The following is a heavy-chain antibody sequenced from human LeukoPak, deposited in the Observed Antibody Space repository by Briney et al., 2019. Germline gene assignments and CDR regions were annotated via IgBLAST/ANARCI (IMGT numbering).Heavy chain of an antibody. D-gene: IGHD3-22*01. J-gene: IGHJ4*02. CDR2: IYSSGAT. CDR1: GGSMRSHY. V-gene: IGHV4-59*11. CDR3: ARGRAPGYDDTSPFDY. Sequence: PSETLSLTCAVSGGSMRSHYWSWLRQSPGKGLECVAYIYSSGATNHNPSLKSRVTMSVDTSTNQFSLNLNSVTAADTAVYYCARGRAPGYDDTSPFDYWGQGTLVTVSS.